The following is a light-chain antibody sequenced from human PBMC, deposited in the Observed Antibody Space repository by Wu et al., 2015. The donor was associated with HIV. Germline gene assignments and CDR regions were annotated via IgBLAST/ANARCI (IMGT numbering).Light chain of an antibody. Sequence: EIVLTQSPGTLPLSPGERATLSCRASQSISVNYLAWYQQKPGQAPRLLIFGVSNRATGIPARFSGSGSGTDFTLTISRLEPEDFAVYYCQQYVSSITFGQGTRLDIK. CDR1: QSISVNY. V-gene: IGKV3-20*01. CDR3: QQYVSSIT. CDR2: GVS. J-gene: IGKJ5*01.